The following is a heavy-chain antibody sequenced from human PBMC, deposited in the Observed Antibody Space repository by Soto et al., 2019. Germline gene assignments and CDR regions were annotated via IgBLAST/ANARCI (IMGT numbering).Heavy chain of an antibody. CDR2: MNPNSGNT. Sequence: QVQLVQSGAEVKKPGASVKVSCKASGYTFTSYDINWVRQATGQGLEWMGWMNPNSGNTGYAQKFQGRVTMTXXTXINXAYMELSSLRSEDTAVYYCARSIYDSSGYYLYFDYWGQGTLVTVSS. D-gene: IGHD3-22*01. CDR3: ARSIYDSSGYYLYFDY. CDR1: GYTFTSYD. J-gene: IGHJ4*02. V-gene: IGHV1-8*01.